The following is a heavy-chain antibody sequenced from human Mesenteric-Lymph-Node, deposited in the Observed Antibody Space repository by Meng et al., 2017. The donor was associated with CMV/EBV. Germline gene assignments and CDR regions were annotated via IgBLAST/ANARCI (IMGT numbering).Heavy chain of an antibody. CDR2: IRFDGSNK. V-gene: IGHV3-30*02. Sequence: GGSLRLSCAASGLTFNDYGMHWVRQAPGKGLEWVAFIRFDGSNKNYADSVKGRFTISRDNSKITLYLQMNSLRAEDTAVYYCAKDYIRGYYYGMDVWGQGTTVTVSS. CDR1: GLTFNDYG. D-gene: IGHD3-10*01. CDR3: AKDYIRGYYYGMDV. J-gene: IGHJ6*02.